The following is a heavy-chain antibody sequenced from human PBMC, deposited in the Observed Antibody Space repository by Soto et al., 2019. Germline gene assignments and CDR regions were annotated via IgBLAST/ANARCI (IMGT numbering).Heavy chain of an antibody. CDR1: GFTFSSHS. CDR3: ARSMSGFSYGKSDY. J-gene: IGHJ4*02. D-gene: IGHD5-18*01. Sequence: EVQLVESGGGLAKPGGSLRLSCAASGFTFSSHSMNWVRQAPGKGLEWVSSITSSSSSIYYADSVKGRFTISRDNAKNSLFLQMNSLRAEDTAVYYCARSMSGFSYGKSDYWGQGTLVIVSS. CDR2: ITSSSSSI. V-gene: IGHV3-21*01.